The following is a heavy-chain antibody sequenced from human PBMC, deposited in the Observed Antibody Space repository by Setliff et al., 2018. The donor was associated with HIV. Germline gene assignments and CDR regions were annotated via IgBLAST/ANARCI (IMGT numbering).Heavy chain of an antibody. J-gene: IGHJ4*02. D-gene: IGHD3-22*01. CDR2: VYNSENT. CDR3: TRGREYYET. CDR1: GGSISSGVYY. V-gene: IGHV4-31*03. Sequence: SETLSLTCTVSGGSISSGVYYWSWIRQHPGTGLEWIGYVYNSENTYYNPSLKSRVTISVDTSKNQFSLKLNSVTAADTALYYCTRGREYYETWGQGTLVTGSS.